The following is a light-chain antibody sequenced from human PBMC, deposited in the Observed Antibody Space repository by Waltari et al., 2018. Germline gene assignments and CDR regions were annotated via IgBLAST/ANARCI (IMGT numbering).Light chain of an antibody. CDR3: QQYNIWAPDT. J-gene: IGKJ2*01. V-gene: IGKV3-15*01. CDR1: QSVRTN. Sequence: DIVMTQSTATLSVSPGETVTLSCRASQSVRTNLGWYQQRPGQPPRLLIYGASTSAISIPARFRGSGSGTEFTLTISSLQSEDVGVYYCQQYNIWAPDTFGQGTKLEIK. CDR2: GAS.